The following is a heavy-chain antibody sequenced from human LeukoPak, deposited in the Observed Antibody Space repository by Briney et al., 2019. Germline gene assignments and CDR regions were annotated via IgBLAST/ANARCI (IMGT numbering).Heavy chain of an antibody. CDR2: INPNSGDT. CDR1: GYTFTGYY. CDR3: ARDLGVVSPNDY. V-gene: IGHV1-2*02. Sequence: ASVKVSCKASGYTFTGYYIHWVRQAPGQGLEWMGWINPNSGDTNYAQKFQDRVTMTTDTSISTAYMELSRLRSDDTAVYYCARDLGVVSPNDYWGQGTLVTVSS. J-gene: IGHJ4*02. D-gene: IGHD2-8*01.